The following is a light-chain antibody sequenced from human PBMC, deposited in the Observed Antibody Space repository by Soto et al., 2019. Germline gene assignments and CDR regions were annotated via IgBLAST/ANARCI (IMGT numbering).Light chain of an antibody. CDR2: GAS. Sequence: EIVMTQSPATLSVSPGERASVSCRASQSVSSKLAWYQHKPGQAPRLLIYGASTRDSGTPARFSGSGSRSQFNLTISTLQSEDFALCTSRGNNNWACTFGEARKVEIK. V-gene: IGKV3-15*01. J-gene: IGKJ1*01. CDR3: RGNNNWACT. CDR1: QSVSSK.